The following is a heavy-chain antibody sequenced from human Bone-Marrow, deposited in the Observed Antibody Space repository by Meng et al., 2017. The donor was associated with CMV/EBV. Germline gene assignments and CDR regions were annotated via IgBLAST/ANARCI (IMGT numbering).Heavy chain of an antibody. CDR2: ISGSGGST. D-gene: IGHD3-3*01. CDR3: AKAIFGVVIRPDNWFDP. CDR1: GFTFSSYA. V-gene: IGHV3-23*01. J-gene: IGHJ5*02. Sequence: GESLKISCAASGFTFSSYAMSWVRQAPGKGLEWVSAISGSGGSTYYADSVKGRFTISRDNSKNTLYLQMNSLRAEDTAVYYCAKAIFGVVIRPDNWFDPWGQGTLVTVSS.